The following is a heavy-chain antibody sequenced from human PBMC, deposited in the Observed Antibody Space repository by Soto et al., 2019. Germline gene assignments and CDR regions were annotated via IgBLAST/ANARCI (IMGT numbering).Heavy chain of an antibody. V-gene: IGHV1-69*06. D-gene: IGHD3-16*01. CDR1: GGTFSDFA. J-gene: IGHJ6*02. CDR2: IVPRFGSP. CDR3: ARDRIQLRLGKYSFNAMDV. Sequence: QVQLVQSGAEMRKPGSSLRVSCKASGGTFSDFAFSWVRQAPGQGLEWMGGIVPRFGSPNYAQKFGGRVTITADTSTSTVYMELSSLRFDDTAVYFWARDRIQLRLGKYSFNAMDVWGQGTTITVSS.